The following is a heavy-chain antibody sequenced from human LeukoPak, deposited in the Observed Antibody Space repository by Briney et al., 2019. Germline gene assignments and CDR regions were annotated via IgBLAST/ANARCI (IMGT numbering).Heavy chain of an antibody. Sequence: GGSLRLSCAASGFTFSNFWMSWVRQAPGKGLEWVANIKQDGREKYYVDSVKGRFTISRDNAKSSLYLQMNSLRAEDTAVYYCTTELSIIVVVPAAAYHDYWGQGTLVTVSS. V-gene: IGHV3-7*01. CDR2: IKQDGREK. D-gene: IGHD2-2*01. CDR1: GFTFSNFW. CDR3: TTELSIIVVVPAAAYHDY. J-gene: IGHJ4*02.